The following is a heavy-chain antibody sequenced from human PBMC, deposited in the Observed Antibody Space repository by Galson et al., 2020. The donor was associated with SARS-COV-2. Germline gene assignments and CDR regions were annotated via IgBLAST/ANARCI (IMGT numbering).Heavy chain of an antibody. J-gene: IGHJ4*02. CDR2: INSSGST. CDR3: AREENFVRGVTAMRMCYFDY. V-gene: IGHV4-34*01. Sequence: SETLSLTCAVYGGSFSGYYWSWIRQPPGKGLEWIGEINSSGSTKYNPSLKSRVTISVDTSKNHFSLKLSSVTAADTAVYYCAREENFVRGVTAMRMCYFDYWGRGTLVTVSS. CDR1: GGSFSGYY. D-gene: IGHD2-21*02.